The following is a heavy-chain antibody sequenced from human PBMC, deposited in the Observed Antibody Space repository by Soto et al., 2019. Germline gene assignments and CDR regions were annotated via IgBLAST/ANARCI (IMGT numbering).Heavy chain of an antibody. D-gene: IGHD5-12*01. J-gene: IGHJ4*02. CDR2: ISESGDST. CDR3: AKDGMVATVY. CDR1: GFTFISYA. Sequence: EVQLLESGGGLVQPGGSLGLSCAASGFTFISYAMSWVRQAPGKGLEWVSGISESGDSTYYADSVKGRFTISRDNSKNTLYLQMNSLRAEDTAVYYCAKDGMVATVYWGQGPLVTVSS. V-gene: IGHV3-23*01.